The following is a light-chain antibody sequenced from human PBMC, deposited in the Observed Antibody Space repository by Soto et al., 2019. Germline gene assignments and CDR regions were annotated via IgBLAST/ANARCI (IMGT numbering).Light chain of an antibody. J-gene: IGKJ5*01. Sequence: NQSVSSTYLPWSQQKPGQAPRLLIYGASSRATGIPDRFSGSGSGTDFTLTVSRLQPEYFAVYDCQQHGYSAITFGQGTRLEIK. CDR2: GAS. V-gene: IGKV3-20*01. CDR3: QQHGYSAIT. CDR1: QSVSSTY.